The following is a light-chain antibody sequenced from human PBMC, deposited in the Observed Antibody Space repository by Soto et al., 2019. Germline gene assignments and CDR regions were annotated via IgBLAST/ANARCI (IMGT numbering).Light chain of an antibody. V-gene: IGKV3-20*01. CDR2: GAS. CDR3: QQYGSSPLFT. CDR1: QSVSSSY. Sequence: EIVLTQSPGTLSLSPGERATLSCRASQSVSSSYLAWYQQKPGQAPRLLIYGASSRDTGIPDRFSGSGSGTDVTLTISRLEPEDYAVYYCQQYGSSPLFTFGHGTKVDIK. J-gene: IGKJ3*01.